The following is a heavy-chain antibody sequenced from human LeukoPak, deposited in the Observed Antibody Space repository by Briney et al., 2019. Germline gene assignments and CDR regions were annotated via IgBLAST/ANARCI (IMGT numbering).Heavy chain of an antibody. CDR2: IYYSGCT. CDR1: GGSISSGGYY. V-gene: IGHV4-31*03. D-gene: IGHD3-10*01. J-gene: IGHJ4*02. CDR3: ARAGSGGIRVDY. Sequence: SETLSLTCTVSGGSISSGGYYWSWIRQHPGKGLEWIGYIYYSGCTYYNPSLKSRVTISVDTSKNQFSLKLSSVTAADTAVYYCARAGSGGIRVDYWGQETLVTVSS.